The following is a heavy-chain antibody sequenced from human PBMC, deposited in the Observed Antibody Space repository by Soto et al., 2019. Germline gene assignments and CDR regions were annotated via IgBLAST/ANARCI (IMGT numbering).Heavy chain of an antibody. CDR2: ISPYNGTT. CDR3: ARDGERDTGLNFYYYLHGMDA. CDR1: GYTFTTYG. J-gene: IGHJ6*02. V-gene: IGHV1-18*04. Sequence: ASVKVSCKASGYTFTTYGISWVRQVPGQGLEWMGWISPYNGTTKYAEKFQGEMTMTTDTATSTAYMDLRSLRSDDTAVYYCARDGERDTGLNFYYYLHGMDAWGQGTRVTVSS. D-gene: IGHD1-1*01.